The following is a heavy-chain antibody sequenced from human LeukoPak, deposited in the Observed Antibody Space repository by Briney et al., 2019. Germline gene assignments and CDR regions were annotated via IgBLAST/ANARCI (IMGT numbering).Heavy chain of an antibody. D-gene: IGHD3-22*01. V-gene: IGHV3-21*01. CDR2: ITSSSSYI. CDR1: GFTFSRYS. J-gene: IGHJ4*02. CDR3: ASSRYDSSGYYGIIGY. Sequence: GGSLRLSCAASGFTFSRYSMNWVRQAPGKGLGWVSSITSSSSYIYYADSVKGRFTISRDNAKNSLYLQMNSLRAEDTAVYYCASSRYDSSGYYGIIGYWGQGTLVTVSS.